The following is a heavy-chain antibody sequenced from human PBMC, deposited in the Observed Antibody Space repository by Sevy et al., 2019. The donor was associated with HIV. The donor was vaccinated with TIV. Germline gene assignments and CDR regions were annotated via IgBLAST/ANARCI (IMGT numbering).Heavy chain of an antibody. CDR2: VRSKGDGGTA. CDR1: VFTFSDAW. V-gene: IGHV3-15*01. J-gene: IGHJ4*02. CDR3: TTEGAD. Sequence: GGSLRLSCAASVFTFSDAWVSWVRQAPGKGLEWVGRVRSKGDGGTAEYAAPLKGRFSISRDDSKNMVYVQMNSLKTEDTGIYYCTTEGADWGQGTLVTVSS.